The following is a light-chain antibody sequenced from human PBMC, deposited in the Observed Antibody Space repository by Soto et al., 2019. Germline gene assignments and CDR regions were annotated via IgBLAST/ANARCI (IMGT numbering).Light chain of an antibody. V-gene: IGLV1-44*01. CDR2: SNN. CDR3: AAWDDSLNSV. CDR1: SSNIGSNT. J-gene: IGLJ1*01. Sequence: QSVLTQPPSASGTPGQRVTISCSGSSSNIGSNTVNWYQQLPGTAPKLLIYSNNQRPSGVPDRFSGSKSGTSASLAISGLQSEDEADYYCAAWDDSLNSVFGTGTKVTV.